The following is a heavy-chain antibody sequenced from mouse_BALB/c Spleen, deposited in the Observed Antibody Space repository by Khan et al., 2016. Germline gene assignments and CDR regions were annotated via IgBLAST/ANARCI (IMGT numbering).Heavy chain of an antibody. CDR1: EYDFTKYG. D-gene: IGHD2-1*01. CDR2: INTHTGEP. Sequence: QIQLVQSGPELKKPGETVQISCKASEYDFTKYGMNWVKQAPGKDLKWMGWINTHTGEPTYADDFKGRFAFFLETSVSTAYLQINNLKNEDMATSYCTRREGNSAFANWGQGTPVTVSA. CDR3: TRREGNSAFAN. J-gene: IGHJ3*01. V-gene: IGHV9-1*02.